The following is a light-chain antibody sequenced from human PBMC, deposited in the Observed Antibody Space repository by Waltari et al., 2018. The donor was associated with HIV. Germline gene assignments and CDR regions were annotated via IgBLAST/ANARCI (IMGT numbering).Light chain of an antibody. CDR2: EVT. CDR3: NSYTSGTRWL. Sequence: QSALTQPASVSGSPGQSITISCTGTSSDVGGYNYVSWYQHHPGKAPKLMIYEVTNRPSGVSNRFSGSKSGNTASLTISGLQAEDEADYYCNSYTSGTRWLFGGGTKLTVL. V-gene: IGLV2-14*01. CDR1: SSDVGGYNY. J-gene: IGLJ3*02.